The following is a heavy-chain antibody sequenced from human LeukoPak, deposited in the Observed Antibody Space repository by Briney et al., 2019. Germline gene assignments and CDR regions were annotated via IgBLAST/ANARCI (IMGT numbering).Heavy chain of an antibody. V-gene: IGHV4-34*01. D-gene: IGHD3-9*01. CDR2: INHSGST. Sequence: SEILSLTCAVYGGSFSGYYWSWIRQPPGKGLEWTGEINHSGSTNYNPSLKSRVTISVDTSKNQFSLKLSSVTAADTAVYYCARGSDYDIFTGYYPLRYWGQGTLVTVSS. CDR1: GGSFSGYY. CDR3: ARGSDYDIFTGYYPLRY. J-gene: IGHJ4*02.